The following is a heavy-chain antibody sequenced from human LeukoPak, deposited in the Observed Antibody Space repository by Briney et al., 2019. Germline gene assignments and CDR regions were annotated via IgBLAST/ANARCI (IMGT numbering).Heavy chain of an antibody. Sequence: ASVKVSCKASGYTFTSYYLHWVRQAPGQGLEWMGVINPSGGSTSYAQKFQGRVTMTRGTSTSTVYMELSSLTSEDTAVYYCARPVGGAGPPHLFDYWGQGTLVAVSS. CDR2: INPSGGST. CDR3: ARPVGGAGPPHLFDY. CDR1: GYTFTSYY. D-gene: IGHD3-16*01. J-gene: IGHJ4*02. V-gene: IGHV1-46*01.